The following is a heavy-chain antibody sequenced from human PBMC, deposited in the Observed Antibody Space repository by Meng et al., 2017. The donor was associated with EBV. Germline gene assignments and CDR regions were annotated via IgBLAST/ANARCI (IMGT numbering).Heavy chain of an antibody. CDR3: ASESGRGFTPDY. J-gene: IGHJ4*02. CDR1: GGTFRSDA. CDR2: LIPMSDAP. V-gene: IGHV1-69*01. Sequence: VQLVQSGGGVKKPASSVKVPCKTSGGTFRSDAISWVRQAPGQGLEWMGGLIPMSDAPHYAQKFQGRVTITADESTSTHYMDLSGLRSEDTAVYYCASESGRGFTPDYWGQGTLVTVSS. D-gene: IGHD3-10*01.